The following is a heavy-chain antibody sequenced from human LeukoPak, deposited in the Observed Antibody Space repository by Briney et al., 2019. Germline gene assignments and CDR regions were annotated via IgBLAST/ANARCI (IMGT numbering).Heavy chain of an antibody. CDR2: ISSSSSTI. CDR3: ARELLWFGEFTSRSFDY. J-gene: IGHJ4*02. D-gene: IGHD3-10*01. CDR1: GFTFSSYS. V-gene: IGHV3-48*04. Sequence: GGSLRLSCAASGFTFSSYSMNWVRRAPGKGLEWVSYISSSSSTIYYADSVKGRFTISRDNAKNSLYLQMNSLRAEDTAVYYCARELLWFGEFTSRSFDYWGQGTLVTVSS.